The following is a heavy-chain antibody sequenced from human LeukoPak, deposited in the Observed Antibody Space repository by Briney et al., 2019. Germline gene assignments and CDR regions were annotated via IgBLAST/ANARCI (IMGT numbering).Heavy chain of an antibody. CDR3: ARAVGSCSGGSCPEGNWFDP. J-gene: IGHJ5*02. V-gene: IGHV5-51*01. CDR2: IYPGDSDT. Sequence: GESLKISCKCSGCRFNVHWIAWVRQKPGKGLEWMGIIYPGDSDTRYSPAFQGQVTISADKSITTAYLQWNSLRTSDSAIYYCARAVGSCSGGSCPEGNWFDPWGQGTLVTVSS. D-gene: IGHD2-15*01. CDR1: GCRFNVHW.